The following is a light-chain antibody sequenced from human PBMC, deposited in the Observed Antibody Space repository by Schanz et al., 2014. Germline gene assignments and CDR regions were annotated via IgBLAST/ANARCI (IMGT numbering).Light chain of an antibody. CDR1: SSNIGNNY. CDR3: QSYDDSLSGFVV. J-gene: IGLJ2*01. CDR2: DNN. V-gene: IGLV1-51*01. Sequence: QSVLTQPPSVSAAPGQKVTISCSGSSSNIGNNYVSWYQQLPGTAPKLLIYDNNKRPSGIPDRFSGSKSGTSASLAITGLQTEDEADYYCQSYDDSLSGFVVFGGGTKLTVL.